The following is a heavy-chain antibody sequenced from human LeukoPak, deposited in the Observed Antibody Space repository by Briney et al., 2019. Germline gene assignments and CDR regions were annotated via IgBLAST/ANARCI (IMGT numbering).Heavy chain of an antibody. CDR2: TYYRSKWYN. D-gene: IGHD1-26*01. CDR1: GDSVSSNSAT. CDR3: GGPSGSLDY. V-gene: IGHV6-1*01. Sequence: SQTLSLTCAISGDSVSSNSATWDWIRQSPSRGLEWLGRTYYRSKWYNEYVKSVKSRITINPDTSKNQFSLQLNSVTPEDTADCVRGGPSGSLDYWGQGTLVTVSS. J-gene: IGHJ4*02.